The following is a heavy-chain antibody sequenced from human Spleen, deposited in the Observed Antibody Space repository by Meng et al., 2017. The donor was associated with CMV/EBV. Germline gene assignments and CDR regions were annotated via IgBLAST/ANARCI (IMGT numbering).Heavy chain of an antibody. CDR2: ISFSRRT. CDR1: CGCLSSDDCY. CDR3: VQGAQLQDF. V-gene: IGHV4-30-4*01. Sequence: SLTSTVYCGCLSSDDCYWSWIRPPPGWGLEWVVYISFSRRTYYCPSLGSRLSMSIDTSQIPFSLHLTSVTATDTAVYYCVQGAQLQDFWGQGALVTVSS. J-gene: IGHJ4*02. D-gene: IGHD2-2*01.